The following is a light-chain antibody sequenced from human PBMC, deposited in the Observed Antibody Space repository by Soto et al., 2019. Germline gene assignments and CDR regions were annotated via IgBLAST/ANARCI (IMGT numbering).Light chain of an antibody. J-gene: IGKJ1*01. Sequence: ENVLTHTPATLYLAAGYRATLSCRASQSVSSYLAWYHQKPGQAPRLLIYDASNRATGIPARFSGSGSGTDFTLTISTLEPEDSGVYYCQQRSHWPPTFGQGTKVDIK. CDR1: QSVSSY. CDR2: DAS. V-gene: IGKV3-11*01. CDR3: QQRSHWPPT.